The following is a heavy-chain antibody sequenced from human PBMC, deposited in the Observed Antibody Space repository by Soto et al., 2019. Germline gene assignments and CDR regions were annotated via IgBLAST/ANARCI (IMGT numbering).Heavy chain of an antibody. CDR1: GLTVSGKKY. J-gene: IGHJ3*01. Sequence: GGGLIQPGESLRLSCAAFGLTVSGKKYVAWVRQAPGKGLEWVSALYDVDGSFYADSVKGRFTTSSDSSKTTVYLQMNDLRPDDTAVYYCATWHEREHAYDVWGQGTTVTVSS. D-gene: IGHD1-1*01. V-gene: IGHV3-53*01. CDR3: ATWHEREHAYDV. CDR2: LYDVDGS.